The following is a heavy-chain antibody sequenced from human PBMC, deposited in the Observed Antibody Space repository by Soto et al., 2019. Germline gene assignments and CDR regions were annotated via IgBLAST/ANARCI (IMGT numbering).Heavy chain of an antibody. CDR2: ISGSGIST. D-gene: IGHD6-19*01. Sequence: EVQLLESGGGLVQPGGSLRLSCAASGFTFSSYAMSWVRQAPGKGLEWVSAISGSGISTYYADSVKGRFTISRDNSKNMLYVQMNSRRAEDTAAYYCAKEVGYSSGWSEFDYWGQGSLVSASS. CDR1: GFTFSSYA. V-gene: IGHV3-23*01. J-gene: IGHJ4*02. CDR3: AKEVGYSSGWSEFDY.